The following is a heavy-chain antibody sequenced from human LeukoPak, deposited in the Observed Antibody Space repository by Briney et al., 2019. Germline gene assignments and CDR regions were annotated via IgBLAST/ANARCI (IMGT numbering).Heavy chain of an antibody. CDR1: GFTFSSYS. J-gene: IGHJ4*02. D-gene: IGHD3-10*01. CDR3: ARAGFVGGFDY. CDR2: ITSSSTYI. Sequence: GGSLRLSCAASGFTFSSYSMNWVRQAPGKGLEWVSSITSSSTYIYYADSVKGRFTISRDNAKNSLYLQMNGLRAEDTAVYYCARAGFVGGFDYWGQGTLVTVSS. V-gene: IGHV3-21*01.